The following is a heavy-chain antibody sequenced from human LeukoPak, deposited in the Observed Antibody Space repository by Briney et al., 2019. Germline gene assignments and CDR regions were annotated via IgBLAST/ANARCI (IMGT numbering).Heavy chain of an antibody. D-gene: IGHD3-9*01. CDR2: ITNGGSPI. Sequence: GGSLRLSCAASGFTFSDYNMNWVRQAPGEGLEWVSYITNGGSPIHHADSVKGRFTISRDNAKKTLYLQMNSLRAEDTAVYYCARSIGLTGGGVDVWGQGTTVTVSS. CDR1: GFTFSDYN. V-gene: IGHV3-11*01. CDR3: ARSIGLTGGGVDV. J-gene: IGHJ6*02.